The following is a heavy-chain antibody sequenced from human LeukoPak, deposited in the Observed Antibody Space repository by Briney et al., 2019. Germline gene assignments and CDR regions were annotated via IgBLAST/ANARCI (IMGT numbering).Heavy chain of an antibody. CDR1: GFTFSSYG. CDR3: ARSSGDAFDI. CDR2: IRYDGGNQ. Sequence: GGSLRLSCAASGFTFSSYGMHWVRQTPGKGLECVAFIRYDGGNQYYTDSVKGRFTISRDNSKNTIYLQMNSLRAEDTAVYYCARSSGDAFDIWGQGTMVTVSS. D-gene: IGHD3-22*01. V-gene: IGHV3-30*02. J-gene: IGHJ3*02.